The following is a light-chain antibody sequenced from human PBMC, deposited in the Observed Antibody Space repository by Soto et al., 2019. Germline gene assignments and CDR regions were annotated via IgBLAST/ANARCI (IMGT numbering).Light chain of an antibody. V-gene: IGKV1-39*01. CDR1: QTVIRY. Sequence: IQMTQFPSSLSASVGDRVTITCRAGQTVIRYLNLYQQKPGRAPNLLSFAVSNLQSGVPSRFSGSGSGTEFTRTISDLQPEDVATYYCKQSYSTLFTFGTGNKVEIK. CDR2: AVS. CDR3: KQSYSTLFT. J-gene: IGKJ3*01.